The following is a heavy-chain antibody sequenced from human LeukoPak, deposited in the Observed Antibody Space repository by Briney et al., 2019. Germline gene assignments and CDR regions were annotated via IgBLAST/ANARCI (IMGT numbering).Heavy chain of an antibody. V-gene: IGHV3-53*01. D-gene: IGHD3-9*01. Sequence: PGGSLRLSCAASGFTVSSNYMSWVRQAPGKGLEWVSVIYSGGSTYYADSVKGRFTISRDNSKNTLYPQMNSLRAEDTAVYYCARDEILTGYYGTKYYLDYWGQGTLVTVSS. CDR3: ARDEILTGYYGTKYYLDY. J-gene: IGHJ4*02. CDR1: GFTVSSNY. CDR2: IYSGGST.